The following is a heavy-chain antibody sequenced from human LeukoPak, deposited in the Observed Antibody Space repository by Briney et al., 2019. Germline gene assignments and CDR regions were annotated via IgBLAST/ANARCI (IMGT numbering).Heavy chain of an antibody. D-gene: IGHD6-19*01. CDR2: ISYDGSIK. Sequence: GKSLRLSCAASGFSFNSYGMHWVRQAPGKGLEWVAVISYDGSIKYYADSVKGRFTISRDNVKNSLYLQMNSLRAEDTAVYYCARRYSSGWSSYIDYWGQGTLVTVSS. V-gene: IGHV3-33*03. CDR3: ARRYSSGWSSYIDY. CDR1: GFSFNSYG. J-gene: IGHJ4*02.